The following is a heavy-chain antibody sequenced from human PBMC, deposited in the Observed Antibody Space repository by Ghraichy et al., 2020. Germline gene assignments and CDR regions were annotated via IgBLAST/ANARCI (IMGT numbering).Heavy chain of an antibody. CDR1: GGSISSYY. Sequence: LSLTCTVSGGSISSYYWSWIRQPPGKGLEWIGYIYYSGSTNYNPSLKSRVTISVDTSNNQFSLKLSSVTAADTAVYYCARTLPGIAVAGYWYFDLWGRGTLVTVSS. CDR3: ARTLPGIAVAGYWYFDL. J-gene: IGHJ2*01. D-gene: IGHD6-19*01. CDR2: IYYSGST. V-gene: IGHV4-59*01.